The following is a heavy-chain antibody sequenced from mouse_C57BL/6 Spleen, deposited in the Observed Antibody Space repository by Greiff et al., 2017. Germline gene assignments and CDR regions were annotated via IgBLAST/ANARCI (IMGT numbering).Heavy chain of an antibody. CDR1: GYAFSSSW. CDR2: IYPGDGDT. D-gene: IGHD1-1*01. Sequence: QVQLQQSGPELVKPGASVKISCKASGYAFSSSWMNWVKQRPGKGLEWIGRIYPGDGDTNYNGKFKGKATLTADKSSSTAYMQLSSLTSEDSAVYFCAKDYYGSRGYYFDYWGKGTTLTVSS. J-gene: IGHJ2*01. CDR3: AKDYYGSRGYYFDY. V-gene: IGHV1-82*01.